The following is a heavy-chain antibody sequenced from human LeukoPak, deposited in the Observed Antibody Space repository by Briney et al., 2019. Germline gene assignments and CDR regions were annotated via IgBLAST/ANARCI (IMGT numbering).Heavy chain of an antibody. CDR2: INWSGGNT. CDR3: ARDTPSGTYFFDS. J-gene: IGHJ4*02. CDR1: GFTFDDYG. V-gene: IGHV3-20*01. D-gene: IGHD1-26*01. Sequence: SGGSLRLSCAASGFTFDDYGISWVRQAPGKGLEWVSGINWSGGNTGYADSVKGRFTISRDNAKNSLFPQMNSLRAEDTALYHCARDTPSGTYFFDSWGQGTLVTVSS.